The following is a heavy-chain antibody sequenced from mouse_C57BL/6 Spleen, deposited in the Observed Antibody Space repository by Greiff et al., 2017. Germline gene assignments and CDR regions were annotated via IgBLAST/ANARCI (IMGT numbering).Heavy chain of an antibody. CDR2: IGPNSGGT. Sequence: QVQLQQPGAELVKPGASVKLSCKASGYTFTSYWMHWVKQRPGRGLEWIGRIGPNSGGTKYNEKFKSKATLTVDKPSSTAYMQISSLTAEDSAVDYCARDNPYDFDYWGQGTTLTVSS. J-gene: IGHJ2*01. CDR3: ARDNPYDFDY. V-gene: IGHV1-72*01. CDR1: GYTFTSYW. D-gene: IGHD6-1*01.